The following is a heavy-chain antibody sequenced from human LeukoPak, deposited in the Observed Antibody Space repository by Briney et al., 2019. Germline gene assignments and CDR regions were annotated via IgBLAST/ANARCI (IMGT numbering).Heavy chain of an antibody. CDR3: ARAPDSSGWHFDY. D-gene: IGHD3-22*01. Sequence: GSLRLSCATSGFIFRNYWMTWVRQAQGKGLEWVPSITHDGSDKYYVDSVKGRFIISRDNGDNSLYLQMDSLRVADTALYYCARAPDSSGWHFDYWGHGTLVSVSS. CDR1: GFIFRNYW. J-gene: IGHJ4*01. V-gene: IGHV3-7*01. CDR2: ITHDGSDK.